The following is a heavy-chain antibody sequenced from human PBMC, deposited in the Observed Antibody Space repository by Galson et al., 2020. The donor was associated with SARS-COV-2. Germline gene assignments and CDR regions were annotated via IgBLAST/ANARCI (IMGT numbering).Heavy chain of an antibody. J-gene: IGHJ3*02. CDR2: ISHSGGT. CDR3: ARLHYGEYAPEAFDI. V-gene: IGHV4-30-2*01. D-gene: IGHD4-17*01. CDR1: DGSISGISYY. Sequence: SETLSLTCAVSDGSISGISYYWSWIRQPPGKGLEWIGYISHSGGTYYNPSLKSRVTISGDRSKNQFSLRLSSVTAADTAVYYCARLHYGEYAPEAFDIWGPGTRVTVAS.